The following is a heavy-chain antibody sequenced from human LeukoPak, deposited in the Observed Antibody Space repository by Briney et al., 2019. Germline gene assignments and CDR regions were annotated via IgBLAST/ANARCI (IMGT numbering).Heavy chain of an antibody. D-gene: IGHD3-10*01. J-gene: IGHJ6*02. CDR3: VKPPRLSIIRGEGMDV. Sequence: GGSLRLSCAGSGFTFRTYAMGWVRQAPGKGPEWVSSINSGGDETYYADSVKGRFTISRDNFKNTLYLQMNSLRAEDTAVYYCVKPPRLSIIRGEGMDVWGQGTTVTVSS. CDR2: INSGGDET. V-gene: IGHV3-23*01. CDR1: GFTFRTYA.